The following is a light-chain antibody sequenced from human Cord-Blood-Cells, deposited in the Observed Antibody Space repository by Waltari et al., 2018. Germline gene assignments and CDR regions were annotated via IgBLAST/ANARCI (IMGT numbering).Light chain of an antibody. J-gene: IGKJ2*01. CDR1: QSVSSSY. Sequence: EIVLTQSPGTLSLYPGERATLSCTASQSVSSSYLAWYQQKPGQAPLLLIYGAASSATGIPDRFSGSVSGTDFTLTISRLEPEDFAVYYCQQYGSSPYTFGQGTKLEIK. V-gene: IGKV3-20*01. CDR2: GAA. CDR3: QQYGSSPYT.